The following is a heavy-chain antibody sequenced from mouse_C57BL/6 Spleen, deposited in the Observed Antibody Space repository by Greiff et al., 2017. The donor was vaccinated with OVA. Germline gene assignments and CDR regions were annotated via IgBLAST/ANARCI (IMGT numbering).Heavy chain of an antibody. CDR1: GYTFTDYY. D-gene: IGHD3-2*02. CDR3: ARQLRLPLDY. J-gene: IGHJ2*01. V-gene: IGHV1-26*01. Sequence: EVQLQQSGPELVKPGASVKISCKASGYTFTDYYMNWVKQSHGKSLEWIGDINPNNGGTSYNQKFKGKATLTVDKSSSPAYMELRSLTSEDSAVYYCARQLRLPLDYWGQGTTLTVSS. CDR2: INPNNGGT.